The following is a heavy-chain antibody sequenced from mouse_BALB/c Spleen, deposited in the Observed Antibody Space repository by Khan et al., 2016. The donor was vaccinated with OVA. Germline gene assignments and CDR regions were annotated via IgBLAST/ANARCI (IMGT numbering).Heavy chain of an antibody. V-gene: IGHV3-1*02. CDR1: GYSITSGYG. D-gene: IGHD1-2*01. J-gene: IGHJ2*01. Sequence: VQLQQSGPGLVKPSQSLSLTCTVTGYSITSGYGWNWIRQFPGNKLEWMGYIGYSGSTNYNPSLKSRISITRDTSKNQFFLQLNSVTTEDTATYYCARTARIKYWGQGTTLTVSS. CDR3: ARTARIKY. CDR2: IGYSGST.